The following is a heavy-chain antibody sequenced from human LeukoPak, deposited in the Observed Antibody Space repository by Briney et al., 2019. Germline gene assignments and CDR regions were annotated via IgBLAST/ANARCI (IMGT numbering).Heavy chain of an antibody. J-gene: IGHJ4*02. Sequence: ASVKVSCKVSGYTLTELSMHWVRQAPGKGLEWMGGFDPEDGETIYAQKFQGRVTMTEDTSTDTAYMELSRLRSDDTAVYYCASGDYGAVTGNYWGQGTLVTVSS. CDR2: FDPEDGET. D-gene: IGHD4-17*01. CDR3: ASGDYGAVTGNY. CDR1: GYTLTELS. V-gene: IGHV1-24*01.